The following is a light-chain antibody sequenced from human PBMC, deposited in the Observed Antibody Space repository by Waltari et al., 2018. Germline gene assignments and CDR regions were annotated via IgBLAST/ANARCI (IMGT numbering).Light chain of an antibody. CDR2: KAS. CDR1: QSVASW. V-gene: IGKV1-5*03. Sequence: CRASQSVASWVAWYQQKPGKAPKLLIYKASTLESGVPSRFSGSGSGAEFTLSITSLQPDDFATYYCQQYNNNSPFAFGPGTRVDIK. CDR3: QQYNNNSPFA. J-gene: IGKJ3*01.